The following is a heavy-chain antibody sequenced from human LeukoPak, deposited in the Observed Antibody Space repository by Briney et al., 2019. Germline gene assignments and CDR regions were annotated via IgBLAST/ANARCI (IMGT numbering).Heavy chain of an antibody. CDR3: ARGRITMVRGVPPGPSFDY. Sequence: PGGSLRLSCAASGFTFSSYSMNWVRQAPGKGLEWVSSISSSSSYIYYADSVKGRFTISRDNAKNSLYLQMNSLRAEDTAVYYCARGRITMVRGVPPGPSFDYWGQGTLVTVSS. CDR1: GFTFSSYS. J-gene: IGHJ4*02. V-gene: IGHV3-21*01. D-gene: IGHD3-10*01. CDR2: ISSSSSYI.